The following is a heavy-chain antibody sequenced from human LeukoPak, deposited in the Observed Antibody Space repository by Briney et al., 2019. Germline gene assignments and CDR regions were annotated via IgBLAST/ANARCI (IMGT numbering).Heavy chain of an antibody. J-gene: IGHJ5*02. V-gene: IGHV6-1*01. CDR3: AREAGIAAAGNWFDP. Sequence: PSQTLSLTCAISGDSVSSNSAASNWIRQSPSRGLEWLGRTYYRSKWSNDYAVSVKSRITINPDTSKNQFSLQLNSVTPEDTAVYYCAREAGIAAAGNWFDPWGQGTLVTVSS. CDR1: GDSVSSNSAA. D-gene: IGHD6-13*01. CDR2: TYYRSKWSN.